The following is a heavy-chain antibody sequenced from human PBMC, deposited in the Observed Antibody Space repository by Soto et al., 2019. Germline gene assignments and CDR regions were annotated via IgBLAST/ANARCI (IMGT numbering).Heavy chain of an antibody. D-gene: IGHD4-4*01. CDR3: ARPLWRDDYNWAYFDL. Sequence: QVQLVESGGGVVQPGRSLRLSCAASGFTFSSYDMHWVRQAPGKGLEWVAVISYDGSNKYYTDSVKGRFTISRDNSKNTLYLQMNSLRAEDTALYYCARPLWRDDYNWAYFDLWGRCTVVTVSS. CDR2: ISYDGSNK. CDR1: GFTFSSYD. V-gene: IGHV3-30-3*01. J-gene: IGHJ2*01.